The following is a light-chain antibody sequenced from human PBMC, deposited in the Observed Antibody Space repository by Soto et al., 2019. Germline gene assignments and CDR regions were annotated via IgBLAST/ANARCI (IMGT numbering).Light chain of an antibody. CDR1: QSVSSSY. V-gene: IGKV3-20*01. J-gene: IGKJ5*01. CDR3: QQYGSSHPIT. Sequence: EIVLTQSPGTLSLSPGERSTLSCMAIQSVSSSYLAWHQQKPGQPPRLLIYGASSRATGIPDRFSGSGSGTDFTLTISRLEPEDFAADYCQQYGSSHPITFGQGTRLEIK. CDR2: GAS.